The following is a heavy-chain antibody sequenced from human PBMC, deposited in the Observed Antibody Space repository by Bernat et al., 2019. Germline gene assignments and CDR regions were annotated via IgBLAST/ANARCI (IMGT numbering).Heavy chain of an antibody. J-gene: IGHJ6*02. Sequence: EVQLVESGGGLVKPGGSLRLSCAASGFTFSNAWMSWVRQAPGKGLEWVGRIKSKTDGGTTDYAAPVKGRFTTSRDDSKNTLYLQMNSLKTEDTAVYYCTTERRKPGIAVAGTRFSLRYGMDVWGQGTTVTVSS. V-gene: IGHV3-15*01. CDR2: IKSKTDGGTT. CDR3: TTERRKPGIAVAGTRFSLRYGMDV. D-gene: IGHD6-19*01. CDR1: GFTFSNAW.